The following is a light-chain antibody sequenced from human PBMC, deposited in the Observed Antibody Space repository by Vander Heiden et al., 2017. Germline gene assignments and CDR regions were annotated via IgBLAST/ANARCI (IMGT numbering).Light chain of an antibody. Sequence: DIQMTQSPSSLSASVGDRVTITCRASQNIYSYLNWYHQKPGKAPKLLIYAASSLQSGVPSRFSGSGSGTDFTLTISRLQPEDFATYYCQQCDSNPRTFGQGTKVEIK. J-gene: IGKJ1*01. CDR3: QQCDSNPRT. CDR2: AAS. CDR1: QNIYSY. V-gene: IGKV1-39*01.